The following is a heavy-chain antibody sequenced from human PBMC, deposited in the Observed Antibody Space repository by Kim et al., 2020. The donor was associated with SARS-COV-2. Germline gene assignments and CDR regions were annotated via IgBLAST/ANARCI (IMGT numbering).Heavy chain of an antibody. CDR3: ATGIRGYSGYDG. J-gene: IGHJ4*02. D-gene: IGHD5-12*01. Sequence: IYAQKFQGRVTMTEDTSTDTVYMELSSLRSEDTAVYYCATGIRGYSGYDGWGQGTLVTVSS. V-gene: IGHV1-24*01.